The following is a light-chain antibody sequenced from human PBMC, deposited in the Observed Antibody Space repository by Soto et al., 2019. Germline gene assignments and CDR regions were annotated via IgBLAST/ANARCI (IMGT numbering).Light chain of an antibody. V-gene: IGLV1-44*01. Sequence: QSVLTQPPSASGTPGQRVTISCSGSGSNIGSNTVNWYQQLPGTAPKLLIYSNNQRPSGVPDRFSGSKSGTSASLAISGLQSEDEADYYCAAWDDSLNVSVVFGGGTKLTVL. CDR1: GSNIGSNT. J-gene: IGLJ2*01. CDR3: AAWDDSLNVSVV. CDR2: SNN.